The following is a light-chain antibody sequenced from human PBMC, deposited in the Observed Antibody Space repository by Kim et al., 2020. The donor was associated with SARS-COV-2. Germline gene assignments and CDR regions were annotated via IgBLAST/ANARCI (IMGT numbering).Light chain of an antibody. CDR1: SGNLASES. CDR3: QSYDSNTHWV. CDR2: EED. J-gene: IGLJ3*02. Sequence: VTIRCTGRSGNLASESWQWYQQPPGSAPPTLIYEEDQRPSRVPDRFSGSIDSSANSASLTISGLKTDDEAYYYCQSYDSNTHWVFGGGTKVTVL. V-gene: IGLV6-57*02.